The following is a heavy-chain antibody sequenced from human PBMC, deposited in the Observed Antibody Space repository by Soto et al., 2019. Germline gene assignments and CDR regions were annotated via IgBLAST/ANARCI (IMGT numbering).Heavy chain of an antibody. CDR1: GFTFSSYA. V-gene: IGHV3-23*01. J-gene: IGHJ4*02. Sequence: PGGSLRLSCAASGFTFSSYAMSWVRQAPGKGLEWVSAISGSGGSTYYADSVKGRFTISRDNSKNTLYLQMNSLRAEDTAVYYCAKERARYCSSTSCYYFDYWGQGTLVTVSS. CDR3: AKERARYCSSTSCYYFDY. CDR2: ISGSGGST. D-gene: IGHD2-2*01.